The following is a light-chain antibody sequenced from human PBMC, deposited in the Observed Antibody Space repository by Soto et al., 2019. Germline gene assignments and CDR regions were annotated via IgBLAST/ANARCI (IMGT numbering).Light chain of an antibody. J-gene: IGKJ1*01. CDR3: QHYNSYSEA. CDR1: QTISSW. Sequence: DIQMTQSPSTLSGSVEDRVTITCPASQTISSWLAWYQQKPGKAPKLLIYKASTLKSGVPSRFSGSGSGTEFTLTISSLHPDDFATYYCQHYNSYSEAFGQGTKVDI. V-gene: IGKV1-5*03. CDR2: KAS.